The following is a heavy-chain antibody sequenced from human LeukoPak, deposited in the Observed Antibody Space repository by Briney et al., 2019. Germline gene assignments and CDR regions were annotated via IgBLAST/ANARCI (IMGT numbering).Heavy chain of an antibody. CDR1: GFPFNSYA. CDR3: AKATGYLL. CDR2: ISNSDDST. J-gene: IGHJ4*02. V-gene: IGHV3-23*01. Sequence: GGSLILSCSASGFPFNSYAISWVRQAPGKGLEWVSTISNSDDSTYYADSVKGRFTISRDNSENTLFLRMNSLRAEDTAVYYCAKATGYLLWGQGTLVIVSS. D-gene: IGHD1-14*01.